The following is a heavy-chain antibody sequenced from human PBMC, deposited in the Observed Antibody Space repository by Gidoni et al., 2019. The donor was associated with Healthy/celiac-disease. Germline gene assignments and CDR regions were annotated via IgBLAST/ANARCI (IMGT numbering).Heavy chain of an antibody. CDR1: GGTFSSYT. D-gene: IGHD2-15*01. CDR3: ARESTGYCSGGSCYSWWFDP. Sequence: QVQLVQSGAEVKKPGSSVQVSCKASGGTFSSYTISWVRQAPGQGLEWMGRIIPILGIANYAQKFQGRVTITADKSTSTAYMELSSLRSEDTAVYYCARESTGYCSGGSCYSWWFDPWGQGTLVTVSS. CDR2: IIPILGIA. J-gene: IGHJ5*02. V-gene: IGHV1-69*08.